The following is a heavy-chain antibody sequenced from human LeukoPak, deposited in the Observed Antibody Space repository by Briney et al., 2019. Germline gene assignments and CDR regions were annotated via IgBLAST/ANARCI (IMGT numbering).Heavy chain of an antibody. J-gene: IGHJ4*02. CDR3: ARGPGVRWLVGFDY. D-gene: IGHD6-19*01. V-gene: IGHV3-33*01. CDR2: VWYDGTNK. Sequence: PGGSLRLSCAASGFTFSSYGMHWVRQAPGKGLEWVADVWYDGTNKYYAVSVKGRFTISRDNSKNTLYLQMNSLRAEDTAVYYCARGPGVRWLVGFDYWGQGTLVTVSS. CDR1: GFTFSSYG.